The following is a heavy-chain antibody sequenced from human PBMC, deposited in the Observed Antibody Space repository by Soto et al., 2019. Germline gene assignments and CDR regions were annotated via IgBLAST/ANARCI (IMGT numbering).Heavy chain of an antibody. CDR2: IIPILGIA. CDR1: GGTFSSYT. J-gene: IGHJ3*02. D-gene: IGHD4-17*01. CDR3: ARDLTTVDLPDAFYI. V-gene: IGHV1-69*08. Sequence: QVQLVQSGAEVKKPGSSVKVSCKASGGTFSSYTISWVRQAPGQGLEWMGRIIPILGIANYPQKFQGRVTITADKSTSTAYMELSSLRSEDTAVYYCARDLTTVDLPDAFYIWGQGTMVTVSS.